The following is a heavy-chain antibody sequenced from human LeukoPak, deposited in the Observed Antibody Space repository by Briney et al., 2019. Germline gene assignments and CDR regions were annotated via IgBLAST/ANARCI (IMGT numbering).Heavy chain of an antibody. CDR2: IYYRGST. CDR3: ARESGLPARFDP. Sequence: IGYIYYRGSTYYNPSLKSRVTISVDTSKNQFSLKLSSVTAADTAVYYCARESGLPARFDPWGQGTLVTVSS. D-gene: IGHD5-12*01. V-gene: IGHV4-31*02. J-gene: IGHJ5*02.